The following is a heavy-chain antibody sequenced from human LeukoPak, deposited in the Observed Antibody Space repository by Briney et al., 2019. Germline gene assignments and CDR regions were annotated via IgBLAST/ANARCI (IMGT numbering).Heavy chain of an antibody. V-gene: IGHV6-1*01. J-gene: IGHJ4*02. CDR1: GDSVSSNSAA. Sequence: SQTLSLTCAFSGDSVSSNSAAWNWIRQSPSRGLEWLGRTYYRSKWYNDYAVSVKSRITLNPDTSKNQFSLQLNSVTPEDTAVYYCARSTHVAATGPLGIDYWGQGTLVTVSS. CDR2: TYYRSKWYN. CDR3: ARSTHVAATGPLGIDY. D-gene: IGHD6-13*01.